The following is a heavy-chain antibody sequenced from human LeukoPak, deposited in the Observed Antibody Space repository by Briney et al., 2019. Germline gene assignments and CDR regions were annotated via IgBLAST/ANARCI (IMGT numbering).Heavy chain of an antibody. Sequence: GGSLRLSCAASGFTFSSYWMHWVRQAPGKGLVWVSRINSDGSSTSYADSVKGRFTISRDNSENSLYLQMDSLTAEDTAVYYCTRKGSQWDFLVDYWGQGTRVAVSP. D-gene: IGHD2/OR15-2a*01. CDR1: GFTFSSYW. CDR2: INSDGSST. CDR3: TRKGSQWDFLVDY. J-gene: IGHJ4*02. V-gene: IGHV3-74*01.